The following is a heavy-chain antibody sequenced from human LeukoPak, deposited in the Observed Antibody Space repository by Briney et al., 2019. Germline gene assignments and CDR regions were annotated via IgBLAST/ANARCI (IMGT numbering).Heavy chain of an antibody. CDR2: IYYSGST. V-gene: IGHV4-30-4*08. CDR1: GGSISSGDYY. Sequence: SQNLSLTCTVSGGSISSGDYYWSWIRHPPGKGLEWIGYIYYSGSTYYNPSLKSRVTISVDTSKNQFSLKLSSVTAADTAVYYCARIVGAGDAFDIWGQGTMVTVSS. J-gene: IGHJ3*02. CDR3: ARIVGAGDAFDI. D-gene: IGHD1-26*01.